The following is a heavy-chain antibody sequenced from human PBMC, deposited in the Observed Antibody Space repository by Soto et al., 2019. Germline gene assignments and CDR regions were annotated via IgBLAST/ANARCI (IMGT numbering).Heavy chain of an antibody. Sequence: QVQLVQSGAEMKKPGSSVKVSCQSSGGTFNTYAMNWVRQAPGQGPEWMGDISPMFGAANYAPKFQGRVTITAEESTGTSYMQLSSLTSEETALYFCAREFQVHSPAFVYWGQGTLVTVSS. D-gene: IGHD2-15*01. V-gene: IGHV1-69*01. CDR3: AREFQVHSPAFVY. CDR1: GGTFNTYA. CDR2: ISPMFGAA. J-gene: IGHJ4*02.